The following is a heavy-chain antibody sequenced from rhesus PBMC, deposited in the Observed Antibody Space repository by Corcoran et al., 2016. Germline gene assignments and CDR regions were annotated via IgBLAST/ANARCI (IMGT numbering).Heavy chain of an antibody. V-gene: IGHV4-160*01. D-gene: IGHD5-36*01. CDR2: VYGSGGTT. CDR1: GGFLRGYY. Sequence: QVQLQASGPGLVKPSETLSLTCAVSGGFLRGYYWTWIRQYPGKGLEWIGRVYGSGGTTAYNPSLKSRVTITTDADEIQVSLKLNSVTAADTAIYYCAIYIGYGFGLDSWGQGVAVTVSS. CDR3: AIYIGYGFGLDS. J-gene: IGHJ6*01.